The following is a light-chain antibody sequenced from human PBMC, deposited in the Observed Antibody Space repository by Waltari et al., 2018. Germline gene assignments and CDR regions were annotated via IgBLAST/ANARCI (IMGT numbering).Light chain of an antibody. CDR3: QHYDNWPFT. J-gene: IGKJ3*01. Sequence: EIAMTQSPATPSVSPGASATPSCRASKSVDTHLAWYQQRPGQAPRLLVYGASHRAAGVPPRFSGSGSGTEFTLTITSVQSDDFVIYFCQHYDNWPFTFGPGTKVDLK. CDR2: GAS. V-gene: IGKV3-15*01. CDR1: KSVDTH.